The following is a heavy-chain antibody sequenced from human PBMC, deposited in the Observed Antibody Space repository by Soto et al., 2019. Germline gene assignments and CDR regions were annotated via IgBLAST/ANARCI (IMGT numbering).Heavy chain of an antibody. CDR2: ISSSSSYI. V-gene: IGHV3-21*01. J-gene: IGHJ4*02. CDR3: ARDSLPYGSGSYSASDY. D-gene: IGHD3-10*01. CDR1: GFTFSSYS. Sequence: PGXSLRLSGAASGFTFSSYSMNWVRQAPVKGLEWVSSISSSSSYIYYADSVKGRFTISRDNAKNSLYLQMNSLRAEDTAVYYCARDSLPYGSGSYSASDYWGQGTLVTVSS.